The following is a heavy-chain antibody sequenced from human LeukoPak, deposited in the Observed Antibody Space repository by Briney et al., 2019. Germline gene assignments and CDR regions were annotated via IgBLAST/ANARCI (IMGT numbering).Heavy chain of an antibody. CDR2: INPNSGGT. V-gene: IGHV1-2*02. CDR1: GYTFTGYY. CDR3: ARVDLPLDIVVVIAATFDY. D-gene: IGHD2-15*01. Sequence: GASVKVSCKASGYTFTGYYMHWVRQAPGQGLEWMGWINPNSGGTNYPQKFQGRVTMTRDTSISTAYMELSRLRSDDTAVYYCARVDLPLDIVVVIAATFDYWGQGTLVTVSS. J-gene: IGHJ4*02.